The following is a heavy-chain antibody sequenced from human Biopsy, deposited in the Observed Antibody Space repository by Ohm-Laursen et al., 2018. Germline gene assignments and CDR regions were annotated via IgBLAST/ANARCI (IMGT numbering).Heavy chain of an antibody. V-gene: IGHV4-59*01. J-gene: IGHJ6*02. CDR3: ARDRIAYCTATSCDNFGLDV. D-gene: IGHD2-8*02. CDR2: INHSGHT. CDR1: SASINLYY. Sequence: GTLSLTCTVSSASINLYYWGWIRQSPGKGLEWIGYINHSGHTNYNPSLKSRPTMSVDTSKNQFSLKLTSVTAADTAVYYCARDRIAYCTATSCDNFGLDVWGQGTTVTVSS.